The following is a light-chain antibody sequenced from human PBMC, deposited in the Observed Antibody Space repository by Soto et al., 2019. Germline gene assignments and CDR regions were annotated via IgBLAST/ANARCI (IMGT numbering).Light chain of an antibody. Sequence: QSALTQPASVSGSPGQSITISCTGTSSDVASYNLVSWYQQHPGKAPKLMIYEGTKRPSGVSNRFSGSKSGNTASLTISGLQAEDEADYYCCSYAGSRTVVFGGGTQLTVL. CDR2: EGT. V-gene: IGLV2-23*01. J-gene: IGLJ2*01. CDR1: SSDVASYNL. CDR3: CSYAGSRTVV.